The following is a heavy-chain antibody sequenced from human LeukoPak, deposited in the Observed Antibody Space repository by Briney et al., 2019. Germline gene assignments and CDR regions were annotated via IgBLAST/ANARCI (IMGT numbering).Heavy chain of an antibody. CDR2: ISSSGSTI. CDR3: ARIGRVAAYFDS. Sequence: GGSLRLSCAASGFTFSSYEMHWVRQAPGKGLEWVSYISSSGSTIYYADSVKGRFTISRDNAKNSLYLQTNSLRAEDTAVYYCARIGRVAAYFDSWGQGTLVTVSS. D-gene: IGHD2-15*01. CDR1: GFTFSSYE. J-gene: IGHJ4*02. V-gene: IGHV3-48*03.